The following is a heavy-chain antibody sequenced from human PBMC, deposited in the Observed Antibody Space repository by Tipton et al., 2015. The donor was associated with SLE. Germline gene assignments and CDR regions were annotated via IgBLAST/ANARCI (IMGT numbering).Heavy chain of an antibody. D-gene: IGHD7-27*01. CDR3: ARHKLGAPYYFDY. Sequence: TLSLTCAVYGGSFRAYYWTWIRQPLGKGLEWIGEIIHSGSTNYNPSLKSRVTISADTSKNQFSLKLSSVTAADTAVYYCARHKLGAPYYFDYWGQGALVTVSS. CDR2: IIHSGST. CDR1: GGSFRAYY. J-gene: IGHJ4*02. V-gene: IGHV4-34*12.